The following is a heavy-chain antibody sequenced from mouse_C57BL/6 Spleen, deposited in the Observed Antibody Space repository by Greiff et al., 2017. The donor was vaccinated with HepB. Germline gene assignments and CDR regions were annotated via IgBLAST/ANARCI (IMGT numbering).Heavy chain of an antibody. J-gene: IGHJ3*01. CDR2: IHPNSGST. Sequence: VQLQQPGAELVKPGASVKLSCKASGYTFTSYWMHWVKQRPGQGLEWIGMIHPNSGSTNYNEKFKSKATLTVDKSSSTAYMQLSSLTSEDSAVYYCARLDYDPWFAYWGQGTLVTVSA. CDR1: GYTFTSYW. CDR3: ARLDYDPWFAY. V-gene: IGHV1-64*01. D-gene: IGHD2-4*01.